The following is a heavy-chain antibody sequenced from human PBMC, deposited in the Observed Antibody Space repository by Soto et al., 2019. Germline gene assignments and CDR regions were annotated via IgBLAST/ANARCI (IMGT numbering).Heavy chain of an antibody. CDR2: INHSGST. D-gene: IGHD5-18*01. J-gene: IGHJ4*02. Sequence: SETLSLTCAVYGGSFSGYYWSWIRQPPGKGLEWIGEINHSGSTNYNPSLKSRVTISVDTSKNQFSLKLSSVTAADTAVYYCARTDSYGLALGDYWGQGTLVTVSS. CDR1: GGSFSGYY. V-gene: IGHV4-34*01. CDR3: ARTDSYGLALGDY.